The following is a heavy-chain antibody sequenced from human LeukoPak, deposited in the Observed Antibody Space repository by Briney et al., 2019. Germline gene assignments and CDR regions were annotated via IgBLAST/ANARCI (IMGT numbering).Heavy chain of an antibody. CDR1: GFTFSSYS. CDR2: ISSSSSYI. CDR3: ARTIERLDAFDI. Sequence: GGSLRLSCAASGFTFSSYSMNWVRQAPGKGLEWVSSISSSSSYIYYADSVKGRFTISRDNAKNSLYLQMNSQRAEDTAVYYCARTIERLDAFDIWGQGTMVTVSS. J-gene: IGHJ3*02. D-gene: IGHD3-3*01. V-gene: IGHV3-21*01.